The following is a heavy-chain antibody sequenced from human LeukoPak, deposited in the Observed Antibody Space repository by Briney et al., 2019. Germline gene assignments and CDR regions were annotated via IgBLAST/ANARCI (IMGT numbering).Heavy chain of an antibody. CDR2: ISYDGSNK. CDR1: GFTFSSYA. J-gene: IGHJ3*02. D-gene: IGHD1-26*01. V-gene: IGHV3-30-3*01. Sequence: TGGSLRLSCAASGFTFSSYAMHWVRQAPGKGLEWVAVISYDGSNKYYADSVKGRFTISRDNSKNTLYLQMNSLRAEDTAVYYCARKSFVGRVPAFDIWGQGTMVTVSS. CDR3: ARKSFVGRVPAFDI.